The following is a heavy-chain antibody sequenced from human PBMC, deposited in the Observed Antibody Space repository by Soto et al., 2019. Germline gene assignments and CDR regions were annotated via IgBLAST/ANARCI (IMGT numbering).Heavy chain of an antibody. CDR2: ISGSGGST. CDR3: AKQGDTIFGLVTDYYYYYYMDV. D-gene: IGHD3-3*01. Sequence: EVQLLESGGGLVQPGGSLRLSCAASGFTFSSYAMSWVRQAPGKGLEWVSAISGSGGSTYYADSVKGRFTISRDNSKNTLYLQMNSLRAVDTAVYYCAKQGDTIFGLVTDYYYYYYMDVWGKGSTVTVSS. CDR1: GFTFSSYA. V-gene: IGHV3-23*01. J-gene: IGHJ6*03.